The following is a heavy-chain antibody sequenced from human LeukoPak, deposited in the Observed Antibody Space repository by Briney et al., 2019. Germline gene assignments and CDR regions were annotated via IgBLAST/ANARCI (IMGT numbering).Heavy chain of an antibody. J-gene: IGHJ4*02. CDR3: ARAYSSSWYYY. V-gene: IGHV1-18*01. Sequence: ASVKVSCKASDYTFTNYGISWVRQAPGQGLEWMGWISVYNGDTNYAQKFQARVTMTTDTSTNTAYMELRSLRSDDTAVYYCARAYSSSWYYYWGQGTLVTVSS. CDR2: ISVYNGDT. CDR1: DYTFTNYG. D-gene: IGHD6-13*01.